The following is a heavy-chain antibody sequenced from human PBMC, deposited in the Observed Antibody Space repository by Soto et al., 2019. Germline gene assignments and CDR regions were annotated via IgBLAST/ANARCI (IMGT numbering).Heavy chain of an antibody. D-gene: IGHD3-10*02. J-gene: IGHJ4*02. CDR1: GYTFITYG. Sequence: QVQLVQSGAEVKKPGASVKVSCKASGYTFITYGVSWVRQAPGQGLDWLGWISTYNGNTRYAERLQGRVTMTTDTTTKPAYMGRRNLEFDETAGFYGGGGRTDYYVKSVNTFLDYWGQGTLAPVS. CDR3: GGGRTDYYVKSVNTFLDY. V-gene: IGHV1-18*01. CDR2: ISTYNGNT.